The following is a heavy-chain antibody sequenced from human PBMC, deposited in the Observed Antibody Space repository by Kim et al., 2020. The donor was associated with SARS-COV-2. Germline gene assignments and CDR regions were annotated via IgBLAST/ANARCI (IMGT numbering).Heavy chain of an antibody. Sequence: PPLKIRVTISVDTSKNQFSLKLSSVTAADTAVYYCARHYDFWSRDYYMDVWGKGTTVTVSS. CDR3: ARHYDFWSRDYYMDV. J-gene: IGHJ6*03. D-gene: IGHD3-3*01. V-gene: IGHV4-59*08.